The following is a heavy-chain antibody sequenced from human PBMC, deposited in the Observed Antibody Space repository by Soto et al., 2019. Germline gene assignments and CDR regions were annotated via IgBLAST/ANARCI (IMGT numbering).Heavy chain of an antibody. CDR1: GYTFTGYY. CDR2: INPNRGGT. Sequence: ASVKVSCKASGYTFTGYYLNWVRQAPGQGLEWLGWINPNRGGTNYAQKFQGRVTMTSDTSISTVYMELSRLRSDDTAVYYCARDLVSFFGVGGGYCCMDVWGQGTTVTVSS. D-gene: IGHD3-3*01. CDR3: ARDLVSFFGVGGGYCCMDV. V-gene: IGHV1-2*02. J-gene: IGHJ6*02.